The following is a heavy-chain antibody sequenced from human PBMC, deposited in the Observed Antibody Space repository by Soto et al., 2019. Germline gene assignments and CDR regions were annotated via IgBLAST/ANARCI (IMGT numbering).Heavy chain of an antibody. Sequence: EVQLLESGGRLVLPGGSLRLSCAASGFTFTSSAMNWVRQAPGKGLEWVSGISSSGGLTFYAASVKGRFSISRDNSKNTLYLQMNSLRAEDTAVYYCAKVGFSFDYWGQGTLVTVSS. J-gene: IGHJ4*02. D-gene: IGHD3-10*01. CDR3: AKVGFSFDY. V-gene: IGHV3-23*01. CDR2: ISSSGGLT. CDR1: GFTFTSSA.